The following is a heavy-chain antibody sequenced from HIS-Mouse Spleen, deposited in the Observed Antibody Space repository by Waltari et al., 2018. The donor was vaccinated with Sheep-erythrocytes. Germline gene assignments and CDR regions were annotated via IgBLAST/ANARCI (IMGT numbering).Heavy chain of an antibody. CDR1: GFSLSHARMG. CDR2: IFSNHEK. D-gene: IGHD6-13*01. Sequence: QVTLKESGPVLVKPTETLTLTCTVSGFSLSHARMGVSCIRQPPGKSLEWLAHIFSNHEKSYSTSLKSRLTISKDTSKSQVVLTMTNMDPVDTATYYCARITVDQLVDYYYYYGMDVWGQGTTVTVSS. J-gene: IGHJ6*02. CDR3: ARITVDQLVDYYYYYGMDV. V-gene: IGHV2-26*01.